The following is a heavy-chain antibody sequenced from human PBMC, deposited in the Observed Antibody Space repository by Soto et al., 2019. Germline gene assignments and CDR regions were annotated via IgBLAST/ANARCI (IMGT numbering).Heavy chain of an antibody. CDR1: GGSISSGGYY. D-gene: IGHD3-10*01. CDR3: ARGSVPGWFDP. CDR2: IYHSGST. J-gene: IGHJ5*02. V-gene: IGHV4-31*03. Sequence: QVQLQESGPGLVKPSQTLSLTCTVSGGSISSGGYYWSWIRQHPGKGLEWIGYIYHSGSTYYNPSLKSRVTISVDTSKKQFSLKLSSVTAADTAAYYCARGSVPGWFDPWGQGTLVTVSS.